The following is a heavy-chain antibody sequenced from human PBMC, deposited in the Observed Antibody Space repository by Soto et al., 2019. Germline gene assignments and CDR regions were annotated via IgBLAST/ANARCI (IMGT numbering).Heavy chain of an antibody. CDR1: CCRLTSSW. Sequence: GESLKLSCQASCCRLTSSWVGWVRLMPGKGLEWLGNVYPSDSDVRYSPSFEGRATISADNSINTAYLHLLNLKASDADIYDCTKGPTSHXDPWGQGPRVTV. CDR3: TKGPTSHXDP. J-gene: IGHJ5*02. V-gene: IGHV5-51*01. CDR2: VYPSDSDV.